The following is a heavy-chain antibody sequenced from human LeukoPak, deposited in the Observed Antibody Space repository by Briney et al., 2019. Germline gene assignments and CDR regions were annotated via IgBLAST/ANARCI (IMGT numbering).Heavy chain of an antibody. CDR1: GYTFTSYD. J-gene: IGHJ6*03. V-gene: IGHV1-8*01. CDR3: ARRREGIRGATKDYYYYMDV. D-gene: IGHD1-26*01. CDR2: VNPNSGNT. Sequence: ASVNVSCKASGYTFTSYDINWVRQAPGQGLEWMGWVNPNSGNTGYAQKFQGRVTMTRNTSISTAYMELSSLRSEDTAVYYCARRREGIRGATKDYYYYMDVWGKGTTVTISS.